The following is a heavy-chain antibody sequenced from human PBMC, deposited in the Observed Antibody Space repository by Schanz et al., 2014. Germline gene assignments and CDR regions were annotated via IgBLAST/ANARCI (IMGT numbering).Heavy chain of an antibody. J-gene: IGHJ6*03. V-gene: IGHV3-23*01. CDR2: ISGRDGST. CDR1: GFTFSSYA. D-gene: IGHD3-10*01. CDR3: AKGSRSGSKVMDV. Sequence: EVQLLESGGGLVEPGGSLRLSCTASGFTFSSYAMTWVRQAPGMGLEWVSAISGRDGSTYYADSVRGRFTISRDSAKNSLYHQMNSLRPEDTALYYCAKGSRSGSKVMDVWGKGTTVTVSS.